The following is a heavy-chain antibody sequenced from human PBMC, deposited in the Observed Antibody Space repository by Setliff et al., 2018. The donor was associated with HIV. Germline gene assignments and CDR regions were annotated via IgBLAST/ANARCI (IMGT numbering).Heavy chain of an antibody. V-gene: IGHV4-34*01. Sequence: PSETLSLTCAVYDGSLSSYYWSWIRQSTGKGLEWIGEINDSGTTNYNPSLESRVTMLIDMSKNQLSLELSSVTAADTAVYFCARGPIRYSSGVRRFLGVESWYSGIDYWGQGTRVTVSS. CDR1: DGSLSSYY. J-gene: IGHJ4*02. D-gene: IGHD2-15*01. CDR3: ARGPIRYSSGVRRFLGVESWYSGIDY. CDR2: INDSGTT.